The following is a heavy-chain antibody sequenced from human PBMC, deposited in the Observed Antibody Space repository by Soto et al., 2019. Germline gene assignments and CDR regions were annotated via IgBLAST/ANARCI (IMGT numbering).Heavy chain of an antibody. CDR1: GGIFSSFS. Sequence: QVQLVQSGAEVKTPGSSVEVSCKASGGIFSSFSITWVRQVPGHGLEWMGGIIPMTGTPNYAEKFQGRLTLTADGSTRTAYLVLSSLKSEDTAVYYCAWGPILPGATSWLDPWGQGTVVIVSS. CDR3: AWGPILPGATSWLDP. D-gene: IGHD2-2*01. CDR2: IIPMTGTP. V-gene: IGHV1-69*01. J-gene: IGHJ5*02.